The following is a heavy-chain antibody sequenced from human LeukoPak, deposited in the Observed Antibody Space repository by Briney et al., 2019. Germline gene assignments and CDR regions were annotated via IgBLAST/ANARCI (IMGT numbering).Heavy chain of an antibody. J-gene: IGHJ3*02. CDR2: MNPNSGNT. D-gene: IGHD6-19*01. CDR1: GYTFTSYD. CDR3: ARKGYSSGWYRRNAFDI. Sequence: GASVKVSCKASGYTFTSYDINWVRQATGQELEWMGWMNPNSGNTGYAQKFQGRVIMTRNTSISTAYMELSSLRSEDTAVYYCARKGYSSGWYRRNAFDIWGQGTMVTVSP. V-gene: IGHV1-8*01.